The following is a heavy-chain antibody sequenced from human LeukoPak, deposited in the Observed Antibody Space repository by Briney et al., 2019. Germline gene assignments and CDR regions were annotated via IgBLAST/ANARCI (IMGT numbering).Heavy chain of an antibody. J-gene: IGHJ5*02. CDR2: ISSSSSYI. D-gene: IGHD3-3*01. CDR3: ARDYDFWGGYFSFDP. CDR1: GFTFSSYS. Sequence: GGSLRLSCAASGFTFSSYSMNWVRQAPGKGLEWVSSISSSSSYIYYADSVKGRFTISRDNAKNSLYLQMNSLRAEDTAVYYCARDYDFWGGYFSFDPWGQGTLVTASS. V-gene: IGHV3-21*01.